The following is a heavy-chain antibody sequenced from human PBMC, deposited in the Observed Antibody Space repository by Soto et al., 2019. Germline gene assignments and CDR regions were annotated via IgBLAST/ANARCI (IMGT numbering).Heavy chain of an antibody. V-gene: IGHV3-23*01. CDR1: GXXXXXXX. D-gene: IGHD1-1*01. CDR2: INGPGVST. Sequence: LVQPGGSPRLXXXXXGXXXXXXXXXXXXQXXXXGLEYVANINGPGVSTSYADAVKGRFTISRDNSKDTLYLEMNSLRVEDTAVYYCIKDPNWERGYWGQGALVTVSS. CDR3: IKDPNWERGY. J-gene: IGHJ4*02.